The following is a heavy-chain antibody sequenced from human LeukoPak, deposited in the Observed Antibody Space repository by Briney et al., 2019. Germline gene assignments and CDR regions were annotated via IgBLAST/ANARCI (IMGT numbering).Heavy chain of an antibody. V-gene: IGHV3-7*02. Sequence: GGSLRLSCAASGFTFSSFRMSWLRQAPGKGLEWVANIKQDGSDKYYMDSVKGRFTISKDIPKNSLYLQMNSLRAEDTAVYYCAKSSGYGGIDFDYWGLGTLVTVSS. CDR2: IKQDGSDK. J-gene: IGHJ4*02. CDR3: AKSSGYGGIDFDY. D-gene: IGHD4-23*01. CDR1: GFTFSSFR.